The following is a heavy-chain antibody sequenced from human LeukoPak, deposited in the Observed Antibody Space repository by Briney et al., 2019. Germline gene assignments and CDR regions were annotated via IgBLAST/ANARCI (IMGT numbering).Heavy chain of an antibody. CDR2: VWFDGSNK. CDR1: GFTFSRFG. Sequence: GRSLRLSCAASGFTFSRFGMHWVRQAPGKGLEWVAVVWFDGSNKYYADSVKGRLTISRDNSKNTLYLQMNSLRAEDTAVYYCAKVFWGAAAPSSYFDYWGQGTLVTVSS. V-gene: IGHV3-33*06. J-gene: IGHJ4*02. CDR3: AKVFWGAAAPSSYFDY. D-gene: IGHD6-13*01.